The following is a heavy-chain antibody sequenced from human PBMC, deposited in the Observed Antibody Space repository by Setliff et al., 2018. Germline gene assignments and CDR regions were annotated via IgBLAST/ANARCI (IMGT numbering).Heavy chain of an antibody. CDR3: VRENGHWLDKIDYYYGMDV. Sequence: SETLSLTCTVSGDSISSGYYWGWIRQTPGKGPEWIGSVHHSGRIYYKASLQSRVTISLDTSKNQFSLSMNFVTAADTALYYCVRENGHWLDKIDYYYGMDVWGQGTTVTSP. D-gene: IGHD6-19*01. CDR2: VHHSGRI. CDR1: GDSISSGYY. V-gene: IGHV4-38-2*02. J-gene: IGHJ6*02.